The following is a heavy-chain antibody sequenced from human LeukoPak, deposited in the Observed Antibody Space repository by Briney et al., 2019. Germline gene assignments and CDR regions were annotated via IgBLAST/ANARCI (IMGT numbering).Heavy chain of an antibody. J-gene: IGHJ6*03. CDR3: ARDGRYTYAYQYYYYMDV. Sequence: GGSLRLSCEASGFTFRNYWMTWVRQAPGKGLEWVANIEQDGTEIYYVESVKGRFTISRDDAKNSLYLQMNSLRAEDTAVYYCARDGRYTYAYQYYYYMDVWGKGTTVTVSS. V-gene: IGHV3-7*01. CDR2: IEQDGTEI. D-gene: IGHD5-18*01. CDR1: GFTFRNYW.